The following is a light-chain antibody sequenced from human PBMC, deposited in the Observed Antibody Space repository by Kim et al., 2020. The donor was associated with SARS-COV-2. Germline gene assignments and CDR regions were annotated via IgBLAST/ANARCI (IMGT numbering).Light chain of an antibody. Sequence: SAFLGDRVTISCRASQFVSSSVAWYQQKPGKAPKLLLYASSSLRSGVSPRFSGSRSGTDFTLTITNVQPEDFATYYCQQTDTFPYTFGQGTKLEI. CDR1: QFVSSS. V-gene: IGKV1-12*01. J-gene: IGKJ2*01. CDR2: ASS. CDR3: QQTDTFPYT.